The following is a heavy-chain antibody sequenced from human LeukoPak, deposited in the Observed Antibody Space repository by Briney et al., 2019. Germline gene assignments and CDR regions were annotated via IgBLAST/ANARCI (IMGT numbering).Heavy chain of an antibody. D-gene: IGHD2-15*01. J-gene: IGHJ4*02. CDR2: ISRSSSYI. CDR3: ASTLSPTKYCSGGSCYSGRDY. V-gene: IGHV3-21*01. Sequence: PGGSLRLSCAASGFTFSSYSMNWVRQAPGKGLEWVSSISRSSSYIYYADSVKGRFTISRDNAKNSLYLQMNSLRAEDTAVYYCASTLSPTKYCSGGSCYSGRDYWGQGTLVTVSS. CDR1: GFTFSSYS.